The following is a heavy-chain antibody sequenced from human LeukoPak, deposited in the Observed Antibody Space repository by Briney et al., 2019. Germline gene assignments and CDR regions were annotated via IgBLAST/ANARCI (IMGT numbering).Heavy chain of an antibody. CDR1: GYTFTGYY. CDR3: AILPLGYCSSTSCYRFDY. CDR2: INPNSGGT. Sequence: ASVKVSCKASGYTFTGYYMHWVRQAPGQGLEWMGWINPNSGGTNYAQKFQGRVTMTRDTSISTAYMELSRLRSDDTAVYYCAILPLGYCSSTSCYRFDYWGQGTLVTVSS. V-gene: IGHV1-2*02. J-gene: IGHJ4*02. D-gene: IGHD2-2*02.